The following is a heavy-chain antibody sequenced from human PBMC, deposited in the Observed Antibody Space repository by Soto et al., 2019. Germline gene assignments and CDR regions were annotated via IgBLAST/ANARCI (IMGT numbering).Heavy chain of an antibody. Sequence: SETLSLTCTVSGGSISSGGYYWGWIRQHPGKGLEWIGYIYYSGSTYYNPSLKSRVTISVDTSKNQFSLKLSSVTAADTAVYYCARDSGDTTDYYYYYGMDVWCQGTTVTVFS. CDR3: ARDSGDTTDYYYYYGMDV. CDR1: GGSISSGGYY. CDR2: IYYSGST. J-gene: IGHJ6*02. V-gene: IGHV4-31*03. D-gene: IGHD2-21*01.